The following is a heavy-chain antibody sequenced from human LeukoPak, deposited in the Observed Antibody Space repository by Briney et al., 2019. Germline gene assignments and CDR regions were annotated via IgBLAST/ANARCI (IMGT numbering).Heavy chain of an antibody. Sequence: GGSLRLSCAASGFTFSTYAMTWVRQAPGKGLEWVSASGNSVGTKYADSVKGRFTISRDNSKNTLYLQMNSLRAEDTAMYYCAKRGYYDTLTGYYPFDNWGQGTLVTVSS. CDR2: SGNSVGT. CDR1: GFTFSTYA. D-gene: IGHD3-9*01. V-gene: IGHV3-23*01. CDR3: AKRGYYDTLTGYYPFDN. J-gene: IGHJ4*02.